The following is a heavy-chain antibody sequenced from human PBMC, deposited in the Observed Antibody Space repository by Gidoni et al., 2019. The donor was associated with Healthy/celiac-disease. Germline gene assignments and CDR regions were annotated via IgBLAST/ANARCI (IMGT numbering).Heavy chain of an antibody. CDR2: IIPIFGTA. CDR3: ARTAAGDYFDY. J-gene: IGHJ4*02. CDR1: SATFSSYA. V-gene: IGHV1-69*01. Sequence: VRLVLSGGGVRKPGSSVKVSRRPSSATFSSYAISWVRQVPGQGLEWKGGIIPIFGTANYAQKFQGRVTITADESTSTAYMELSSLRAGDTAVYYCARTAAGDYFDYWGQGTLVTVSS. D-gene: IGHD6-13*01.